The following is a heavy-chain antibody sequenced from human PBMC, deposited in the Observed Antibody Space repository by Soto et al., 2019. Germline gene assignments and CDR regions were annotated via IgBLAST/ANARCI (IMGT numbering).Heavy chain of an antibody. V-gene: IGHV1-69*02. J-gene: IGHJ4*02. CDR1: GDTFNFYT. D-gene: IGHD3-10*01. CDR3: ATNYGSGSAHFDN. CDR2: IIPMLGMS. Sequence: QVQLVQSGAEVKTPGSSVKVSCTASGDTFNFYTLSWVRQAPGQGLEWMGRIIPMLGMSNYAQKFQGRVKMIADKSTSKAYMGLSSLRSEDTALYYCATNYGSGSAHFDNWGQGTLVTVSS.